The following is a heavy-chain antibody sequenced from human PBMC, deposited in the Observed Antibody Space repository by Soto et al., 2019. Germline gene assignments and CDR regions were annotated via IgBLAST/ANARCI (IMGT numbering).Heavy chain of an antibody. CDR2: INPNSGGT. CDR3: ARDGGSYPGFDY. J-gene: IGHJ4*02. Sequence: ASVKVSCKASGYTFTSYDINWVRQAPGQGLEWMGWINPNSGGTNYAQKFQGWVTMTRDTSISTAYMELSRLRSDDTAVYYCARDGGSYPGFDYWGQGTLVTVSS. CDR1: GYTFTSYD. D-gene: IGHD1-26*01. V-gene: IGHV1-2*04.